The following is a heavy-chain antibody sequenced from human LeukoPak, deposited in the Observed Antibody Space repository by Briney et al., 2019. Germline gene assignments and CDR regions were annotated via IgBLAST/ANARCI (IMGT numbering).Heavy chain of an antibody. Sequence: PGGSLRLSCAASGFTFISYSMNWVRQAPGKGLEGVSSISSSSSYIYYADSVNGRFTLSRDNAKNSLYLQMNSLRAEDTAVYYCARDRNEYSYGWPLNYWGQGTLVTVSS. CDR1: GFTFISYS. CDR2: ISSSSSYI. CDR3: ARDRNEYSYGWPLNY. D-gene: IGHD5-18*01. J-gene: IGHJ4*02. V-gene: IGHV3-21*06.